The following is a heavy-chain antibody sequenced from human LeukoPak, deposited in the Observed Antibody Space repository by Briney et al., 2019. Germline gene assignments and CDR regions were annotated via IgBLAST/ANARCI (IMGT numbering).Heavy chain of an antibody. Sequence: SETLSLTCIVSGGSIRSTIYYWGWIRQPPGKGLEWIGSIYYSGSTYYNPSLKSRVTTSVDASKNQFSLKLTSVTAADTAVYYCAKDTMMVVADAFDIWGQGKLVTVSS. CDR1: GGSIRSTIYY. V-gene: IGHV4-39*07. J-gene: IGHJ3*02. CDR3: AKDTMMVVADAFDI. CDR2: IYYSGST. D-gene: IGHD3-22*01.